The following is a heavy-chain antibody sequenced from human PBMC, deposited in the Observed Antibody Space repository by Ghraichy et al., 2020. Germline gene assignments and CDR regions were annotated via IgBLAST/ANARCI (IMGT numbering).Heavy chain of an antibody. CDR2: ITGSLSNI. D-gene: IGHD1-7*01. V-gene: IGHV3-48*02. CDR3: ARVPRITGTTRESDY. J-gene: IGHJ4*02. Sequence: GSLRLSCAASGFTFSSYNMIWVRQAPGKRLEWVSYITGSLSNIYYADSVKGRFTISRDNAKNSLYLQMNSLRDEDTAVYYCARVPRITGTTRESDYWGQGTLVTVSS. CDR1: GFTFSSYN.